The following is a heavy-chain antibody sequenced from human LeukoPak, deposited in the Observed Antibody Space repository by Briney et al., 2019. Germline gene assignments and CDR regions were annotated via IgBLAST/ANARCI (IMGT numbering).Heavy chain of an antibody. V-gene: IGHV3-23*01. Sequence: GGSLRLSCAASGFTFSSYAMSWVRQAPGKGLEWVSAISGSGGSTYYADSVKGRFTISRDNSKNTLYLQMNSLRAEDTAVYYCAKDLLAAAGTGIGYFDYWGQGTLVTVSS. CDR2: ISGSGGST. J-gene: IGHJ4*02. D-gene: IGHD6-13*01. CDR3: AKDLLAAAGTGIGYFDY. CDR1: GFTFSSYA.